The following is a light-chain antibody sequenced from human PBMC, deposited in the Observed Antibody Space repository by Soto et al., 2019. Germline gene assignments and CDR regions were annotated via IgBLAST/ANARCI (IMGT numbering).Light chain of an antibody. CDR3: QQYFNWPLTWT. CDR2: GAS. V-gene: IGKV3-15*01. Sequence: EIVLTQSPATLSVSAGGTVTLSCRASQSIRTNVAWYQQIPGQAPRLLVYGASTRATGVPARFSGSGSGIEFTLTISSRQSEDSAFYYCQQYFNWPLTWTFGPGTKVQIK. J-gene: IGKJ3*01. CDR1: QSIRTN.